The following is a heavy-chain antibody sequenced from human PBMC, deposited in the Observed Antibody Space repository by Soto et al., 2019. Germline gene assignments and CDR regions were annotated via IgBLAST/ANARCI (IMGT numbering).Heavy chain of an antibody. Sequence: GGSLRLSCAASGFTFHDYAMHWVRQGQGKGLEWVSGITWNSGSIDYADSMKGRFTISRDNAKNSLYLEMNSLRAEDTAVYYCARESEDLTSNFDYWGQGTLVTVSS. CDR3: ARESEDLTSNFDY. CDR2: ITWNSGSI. J-gene: IGHJ4*02. V-gene: IGHV3-9*01. CDR1: GFTFHDYA.